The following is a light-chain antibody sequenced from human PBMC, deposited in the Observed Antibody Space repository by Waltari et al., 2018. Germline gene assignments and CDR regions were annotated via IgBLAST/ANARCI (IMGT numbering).Light chain of an antibody. J-gene: IGKJ1*01. V-gene: IGKV1-5*03. CDR3: QQYNSYST. CDR1: QSVSVW. Sequence: DVQMTQSPSTLSASVGDRVTIPCRASQSVSVWLAWYQQKPGKAPNLLIYAASSLESGVPSRFSGSGSGTEFTLTISGLQPDDFATYYCQQYNSYSTFGQGTKVEIK. CDR2: AAS.